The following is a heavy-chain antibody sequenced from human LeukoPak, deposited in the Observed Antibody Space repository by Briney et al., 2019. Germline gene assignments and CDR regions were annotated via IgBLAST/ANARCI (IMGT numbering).Heavy chain of an antibody. CDR3: ARSTRDYNYGMDV. CDR2: IYYSGST. V-gene: IGHV4-59*08. D-gene: IGHD3-10*01. J-gene: IGHJ6*02. Sequence: SETLSLTCTVSGGSISSYYWSWIRQPPGKGLEWIGYIYYSGSTNYNPSLKSRVTISVDTSKNQFSLKLSSVTAADTAVYYCARSTRDYNYGMDVWGQGTTVTVSS. CDR1: GGSISSYY.